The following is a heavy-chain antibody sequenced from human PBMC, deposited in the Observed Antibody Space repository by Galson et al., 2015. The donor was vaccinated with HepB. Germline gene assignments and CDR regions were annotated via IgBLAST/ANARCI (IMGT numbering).Heavy chain of an antibody. CDR3: AKSRYYDFWSGYYNLDWFDP. V-gene: IGHV3-9*01. D-gene: IGHD3-3*01. J-gene: IGHJ5*02. CDR1: GFTFDDYA. CDR2: IRWNSGSI. Sequence: SLRLPCAVSGFTFDDYAMHWVGQAPGKGLEWVSGIRWNSGSIGYADSVKGRFTISRDNAKNSLYLQMNSLRAEDTALYYCAKSRYYDFWSGYYNLDWFDPWGQGTLVTVSS.